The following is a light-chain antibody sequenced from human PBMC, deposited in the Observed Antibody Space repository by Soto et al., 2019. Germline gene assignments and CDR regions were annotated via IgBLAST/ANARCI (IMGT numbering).Light chain of an antibody. CDR1: QSISSW. CDR2: AAS. CDR3: QQYNSYST. V-gene: IGKV1-5*01. J-gene: IGKJ1*01. Sequence: DIQMTQSPSTLSASVGDRVTITCRASQSISSWLAWYQQKPGKAPQLLIYAASSLESGVPSRFSSSGSGTEFTLTISRLQPDDFATYYCQQYNSYSTFGQGTKVDIK.